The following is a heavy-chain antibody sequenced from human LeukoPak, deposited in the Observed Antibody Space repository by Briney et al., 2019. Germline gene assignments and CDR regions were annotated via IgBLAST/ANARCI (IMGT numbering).Heavy chain of an antibody. Sequence: KPSETLSLTCTVSGGSISSGDYYWSWIRQPPGKGLEWIGYIYYSGSTYYNPSLKSRVAISVDTSKNQFSLKLSSVTAADTAVYYCARVGVVVPAARWFDPWGQGTLVTVSS. CDR1: GGSISSGDYY. CDR3: ARVGVVVPAARWFDP. J-gene: IGHJ5*02. V-gene: IGHV4-30-4*08. CDR2: IYYSGST. D-gene: IGHD2-2*01.